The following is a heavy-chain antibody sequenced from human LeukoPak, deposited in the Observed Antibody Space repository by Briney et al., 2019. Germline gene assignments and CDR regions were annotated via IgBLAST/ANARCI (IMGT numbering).Heavy chain of an antibody. D-gene: IGHD3-22*01. J-gene: IGHJ4*02. CDR2: ISGSGGST. CDR3: AKDPYYYDSSGYYRNYFDY. Sequence: SGGSLRLSCAASGFTFSSYATRWVRQAPGKGLEWVSAISGSGGSTYYADSVKGRFTISRDNSKNTLYLQMNSLRAEDTAVYYCAKDPYYYDSSGYYRNYFDYWGQGTLVTVSS. CDR1: GFTFSSYA. V-gene: IGHV3-23*01.